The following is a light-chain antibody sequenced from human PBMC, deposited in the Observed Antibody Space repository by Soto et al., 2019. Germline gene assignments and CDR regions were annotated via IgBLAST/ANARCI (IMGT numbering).Light chain of an antibody. J-gene: IGKJ3*01. Sequence: DIVTTQTTLSLPVTPGEPASISCRSSQSLLDSDDGNTYLDWYLQKPGQSPQLLIYTLSYPASGVPDRFGGSGSGTDFTLKISRVEAEAVGVYYCMQRIEFPWTFGRGTKVVIK. CDR1: QSLLDSDDGNTY. V-gene: IGKV2-40*01. CDR2: TLS. CDR3: MQRIEFPWT.